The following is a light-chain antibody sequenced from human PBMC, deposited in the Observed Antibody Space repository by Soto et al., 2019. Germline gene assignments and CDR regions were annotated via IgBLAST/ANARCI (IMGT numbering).Light chain of an antibody. Sequence: QSALTQPPSASGSPGQSVTISCTGTSSYVGGYNYFSWYQQHPGKAPKLMIYEVSKRPSGVPDRFSGSKSGNTASLTVSGLQPEDEADYYCSSYAGSNKSVFGTGTKVTV. CDR2: EVS. V-gene: IGLV2-8*01. CDR3: SSYAGSNKSV. CDR1: SSYVGGYNY. J-gene: IGLJ1*01.